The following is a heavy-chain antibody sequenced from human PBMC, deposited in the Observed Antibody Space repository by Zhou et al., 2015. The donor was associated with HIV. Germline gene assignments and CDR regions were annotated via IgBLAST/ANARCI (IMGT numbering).Heavy chain of an antibody. CDR2: IIPIFGTA. D-gene: IGHD2-2*01. V-gene: IGHV1-69*01. CDR1: GGTFSSYA. CDR3: AREWGRSCSSTSCRLSYWYFDL. Sequence: QVQLVQSGAEVKKPGSSVKVSCKASGGTFSSYAISWVRQAPGQGLEWMGGIIPIFGTANYAQKFQGRVTITADESTSTAYMELSSLRSEDTAVYYCAREWGRSCSSTSCRLSYWYFDLWGRGTLVTVSS. J-gene: IGHJ2*01.